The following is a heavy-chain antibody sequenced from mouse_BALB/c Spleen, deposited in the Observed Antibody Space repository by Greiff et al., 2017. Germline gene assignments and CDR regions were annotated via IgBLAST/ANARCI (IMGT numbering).Heavy chain of an antibody. CDR2: ISSGGSYT. J-gene: IGHJ3*01. CDR3: ARTLLSAY. Sequence: EVHLVESGGGLVKPGGSLKLSCAASGFTFCSYAMSWVRQSPEKRLEWVAEISSGGSYTYYPDTVTGRFTISRDNAKNTLYLEMSSLRSEDTAMYYCARTLLSAYWGQGTLVTVSA. CDR1: GFTFCSYA. D-gene: IGHD1-1*01. V-gene: IGHV5-9-4*01.